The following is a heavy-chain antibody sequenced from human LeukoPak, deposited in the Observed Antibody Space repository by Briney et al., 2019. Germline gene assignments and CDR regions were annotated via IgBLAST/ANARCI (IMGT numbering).Heavy chain of an antibody. CDR3: ARAGTTVTANTYYYYLDV. D-gene: IGHD4-11*01. CDR2: ISSSSRYI. CDR1: GFTFSSYS. V-gene: IGHV3-21*01. Sequence: PGGSLRLSCAASGFTFSSYSMNWVRQAPGKGLERVSSISSSSRYIYYADSVKGRFTISRDDAKNSLYLQMSSLRAEDTAVYYCARAGTTVTANTYYYYLDVWGKGTTVTVSS. J-gene: IGHJ6*03.